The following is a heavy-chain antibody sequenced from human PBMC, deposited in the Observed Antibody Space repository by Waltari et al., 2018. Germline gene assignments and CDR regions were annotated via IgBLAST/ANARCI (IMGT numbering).Heavy chain of an antibody. CDR2: IYTSGST. Sequence: QVQLQESGPGLVKPSQTLSLTCTVSGGSISRGSYYWSWIRQPAGKGLEWIGRIYTSGSTNYNPSLKSRVTISVDTSKNQFSLKLSSVTAADTAVYYCARDSPLAYCGGDCYSYYYYGMDVWGQGP. CDR1: GGSISRGSYY. J-gene: IGHJ6*02. CDR3: ARDSPLAYCGGDCYSYYYYGMDV. V-gene: IGHV4-61*02. D-gene: IGHD2-21*02.